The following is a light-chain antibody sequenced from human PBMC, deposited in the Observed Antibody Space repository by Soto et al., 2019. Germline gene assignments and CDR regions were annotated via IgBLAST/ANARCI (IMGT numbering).Light chain of an antibody. CDR2: DNN. J-gene: IGLJ1*01. CDR3: GTWDSSFYV. CDR1: SSNIGNNY. Sequence: QSFLTQPPSVSAAPGQKVTISCSGSSSNIGNNYVSWHQQLPGTAPKLLIYDNNKRPSGIPDRFSGSKSGTSATLGITGLQTGDGADYYCGTWDSSFYVFGTGTKVTVL. V-gene: IGLV1-51*01.